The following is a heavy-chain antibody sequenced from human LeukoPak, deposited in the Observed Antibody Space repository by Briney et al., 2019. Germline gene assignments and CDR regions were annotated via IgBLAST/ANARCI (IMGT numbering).Heavy chain of an antibody. CDR3: ARGAEYYAIWRGYAGYSDY. J-gene: IGHJ4*02. V-gene: IGHV4-4*07. CDR2: IYTTWST. D-gene: IGHD3-3*01. CDR1: GASISSYY. Sequence: SETLSLTCNVSGASISSYYWSWIRQPAGRGLEWIGRIYTTWSTNYNPSLKSRVTMSVDTSKNHFSLNVSSVTAADTAVYFCARGAEYYAIWRGYAGYSDYWGQGISVTVSS.